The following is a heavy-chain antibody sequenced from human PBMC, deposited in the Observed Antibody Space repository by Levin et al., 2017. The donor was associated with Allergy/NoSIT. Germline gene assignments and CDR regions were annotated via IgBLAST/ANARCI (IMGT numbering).Heavy chain of an antibody. CDR3: ARGGCSSTSSLDS. D-gene: IGHD2-2*01. CDR2: IHSDTSIT. Sequence: PGESLKISCAASGFTFSPYYMHWVRQAPGKGLAWVSNIHSDTSITNYADSVKGRFTISRDNAKNTLYLQMNSLRAEDTAVYYCARGGCSSTSSLDSWGQGTLVTVSS. CDR1: GFTFSPYY. J-gene: IGHJ4*02. V-gene: IGHV3-74*01.